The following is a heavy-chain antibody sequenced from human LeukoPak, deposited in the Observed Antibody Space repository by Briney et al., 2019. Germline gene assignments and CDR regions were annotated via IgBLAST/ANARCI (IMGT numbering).Heavy chain of an antibody. CDR3: ARGRGYCTGGSCSDYYYGLDV. D-gene: IGHD2-15*01. J-gene: IGHJ6*02. CDR2: IIPIFGIT. V-gene: IGHV1-69*04. Sequence: ASVKVSCKASGGTFSSYAISWVRQAPGQGLEWMGRIIPIFGITNYAQKFQGRVTITADKSTSTAYMGLSSLRSEDTAVYYCARGRGYCTGGSCSDYYYGLDVWGQGTTVTVSS. CDR1: GGTFSSYA.